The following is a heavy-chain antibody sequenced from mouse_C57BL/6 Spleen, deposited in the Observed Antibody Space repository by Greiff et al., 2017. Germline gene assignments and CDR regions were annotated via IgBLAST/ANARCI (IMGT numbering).Heavy chain of an antibody. D-gene: IGHD2-5*01. CDR3: AKEFNYSKYGYFGY. J-gene: IGHJ2*01. Sequence: QVQLQQPGAELVKPGASVKMSCKASGYTFTSYWITWVKQRPGQGLEWIGDIYPGSGSTNYNEKFKSKATLTVDTSSRTAYMQLSSLTSEDSAVYYCAKEFNYSKYGYFGYWGQGTTLTVSS. CDR1: GYTFTSYW. CDR2: IYPGSGST. V-gene: IGHV1-55*01.